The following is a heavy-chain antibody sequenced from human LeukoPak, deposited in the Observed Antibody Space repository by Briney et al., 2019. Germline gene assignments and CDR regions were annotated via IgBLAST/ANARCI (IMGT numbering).Heavy chain of an antibody. CDR2: IYYSGST. Sequence: SETLSLTCTVSGGSISSGDYYWSWIRQPPGKGLEWIGYIYYSGSTYYNPSLKSRVTISVDTSKNQFSLKLSSVTAADTAVYYCAKGRRRDWFDPWGQGTLVTVSS. CDR1: GGSISSGDYY. J-gene: IGHJ5*02. V-gene: IGHV4-30-4*08. D-gene: IGHD6-25*01. CDR3: AKGRRRDWFDP.